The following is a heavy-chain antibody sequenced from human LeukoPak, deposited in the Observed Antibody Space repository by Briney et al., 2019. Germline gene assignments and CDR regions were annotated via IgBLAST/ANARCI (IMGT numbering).Heavy chain of an antibody. J-gene: IGHJ5*02. CDR2: LYYSGST. Sequence: PSETLSLTCTVSGGFISSSGYYWGWIRQPPGKGLEWIASLYYSGSTYYNPSLKSRVTISVDTSKNQLSLKLSSLTSADTAVYYCARHEYSGSYYGLSWFDPWGQGTLVTVSS. CDR3: ARHEYSGSYYGLSWFDP. D-gene: IGHD1-26*01. V-gene: IGHV4-39*01. CDR1: GGFISSSGYY.